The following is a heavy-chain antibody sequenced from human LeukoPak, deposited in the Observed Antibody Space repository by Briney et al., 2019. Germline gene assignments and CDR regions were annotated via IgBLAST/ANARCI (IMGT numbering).Heavy chain of an antibody. CDR2: IYWNDDK. CDR1: GFSLSTSGVG. D-gene: IGHD2-2*01. Sequence: SGPTLLHPTPTLTLTCTFSGFSLSTSGVGVGWIRQPPVKALEWLALIYWNDDKRYSPSLKSRLTITKDTSKNQVVLTMTNMDPVDTATYYCAQLGYCSSTSCPAAGYWGQGTLVTVSS. CDR3: AQLGYCSSTSCPAAGY. J-gene: IGHJ4*02. V-gene: IGHV2-5*01.